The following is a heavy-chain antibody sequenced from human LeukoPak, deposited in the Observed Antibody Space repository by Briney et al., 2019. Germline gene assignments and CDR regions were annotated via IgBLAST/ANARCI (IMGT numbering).Heavy chain of an antibody. CDR1: GYTFTKYV. V-gene: IGHV1-3*01. CDR3: ARDDCGDTCYPGGY. D-gene: IGHD2-21*01. J-gene: IGHJ4*02. Sequence: EASVKVSCKASGYTFTKYVVHWVRQAPGQRPEWMGWINAGNGDTKYSQNFQDRVTITRDTSANTAYVELSSLTSEDTALYYCARDDCGDTCYPGGYWGQGTLVTVSS. CDR2: INAGNGDT.